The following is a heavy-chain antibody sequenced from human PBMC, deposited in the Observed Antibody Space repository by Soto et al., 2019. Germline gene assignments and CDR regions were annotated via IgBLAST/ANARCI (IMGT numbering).Heavy chain of an antibody. D-gene: IGHD6-13*01. Sequence: QVQLVESGGGVVQPGRSLRLSCAASGFTFSSYAMHWVRQAPGKGLEWVAVISYDGSNKYYADSVKGRFTISRDNSKNTLYLQMNSLRAEDTAVYYGARDWGGIAAAGTYYYGMDVWGQGTTVTVSS. J-gene: IGHJ6*02. CDR3: ARDWGGIAAAGTYYYGMDV. CDR1: GFTFSSYA. CDR2: ISYDGSNK. V-gene: IGHV3-30-3*01.